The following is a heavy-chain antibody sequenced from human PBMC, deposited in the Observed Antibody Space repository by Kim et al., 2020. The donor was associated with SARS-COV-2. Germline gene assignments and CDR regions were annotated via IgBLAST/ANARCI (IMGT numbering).Heavy chain of an antibody. CDR2: IKQDGSEK. Sequence: GGSLRLSCAASGFTFSNYWMSWVRQAPGKGLEWVANIKQDGSEKYYVDSVKGRFTISRDNARTSVYLQMNSLTADDTAVYYCTRDLFRGPYDNSGRGWGQGTLVTVSS. D-gene: IGHD3-22*01. J-gene: IGHJ4*02. CDR3: TRDLFRGPYDNSGRG. CDR1: GFTFSNYW. V-gene: IGHV3-7*03.